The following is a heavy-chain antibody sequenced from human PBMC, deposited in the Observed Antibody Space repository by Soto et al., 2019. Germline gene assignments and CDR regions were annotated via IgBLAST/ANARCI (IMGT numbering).Heavy chain of an antibody. CDR1: GDSVSSNSAS. D-gene: IGHD6-13*01. J-gene: IGHJ6*02. Sequence: PSQTLSLTCAISGDSVSSNSASWNWIRPSPSRGLEWLGRTYYRSQWSNDYAVSVKSRITINPDTSKNQFSLQLSSVTPEDTAVYYCARDLYSSSWYAMDVWGQGTTVTVSS. CDR2: TYYRSQWSN. CDR3: ARDLYSSSWYAMDV. V-gene: IGHV6-1*01.